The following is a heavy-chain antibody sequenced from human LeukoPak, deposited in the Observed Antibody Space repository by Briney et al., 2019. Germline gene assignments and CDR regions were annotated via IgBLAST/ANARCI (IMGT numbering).Heavy chain of an antibody. J-gene: IGHJ4*02. V-gene: IGHV3-23*01. CDR2: ISGSGGST. D-gene: IGHD3-22*01. CDR1: GFTFSSYA. Sequence: GGSLRLSCAASGFTFSSYAMSWVRQAPGKGLEWVSAISGSGGSTYYADSVKGRFTISRDNSKNTLYLQMNSLRAEDTAVYYRAKGDYDNSGYYFPPHPFDYWGQGTLVTVSS. CDR3: AKGDYDNSGYYFPPHPFDY.